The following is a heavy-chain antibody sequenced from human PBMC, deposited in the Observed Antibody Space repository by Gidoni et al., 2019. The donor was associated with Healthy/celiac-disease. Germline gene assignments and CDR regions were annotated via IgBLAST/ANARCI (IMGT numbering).Heavy chain of an antibody. CDR1: GGSFSGYY. J-gene: IGHJ4*02. CDR2: INHSGST. V-gene: IGHV4-34*01. Sequence: QVQLQQWGAGLLKPSETLSLTCAVYGGSFSGYYWSWIRQPPGKGLEWIGEINHSGSTNYNPSLKSRVTISVDTSKNQFSLKLSSVTAADTAVYYCARGYYDFWSGYPTRFDYWGQGTLVTVSS. D-gene: IGHD3-3*01. CDR3: ARGYYDFWSGYPTRFDY.